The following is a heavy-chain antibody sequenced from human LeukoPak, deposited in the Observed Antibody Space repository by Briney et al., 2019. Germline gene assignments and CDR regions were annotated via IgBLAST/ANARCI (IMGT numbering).Heavy chain of an antibody. V-gene: IGHV4-59*01. Sequence: SETLSLTCTVSGGSISSYYWSWLRQPPGKGLEWIAYLFYSGGTDYNPSLESRVTISVDTSKHQFSLKLRSVTSDDTPVYYCATVFVIRGVTYFDYWGQGTLVTVSS. CDR2: LFYSGGT. J-gene: IGHJ4*02. D-gene: IGHD2/OR15-2a*01. CDR3: ATVFVIRGVTYFDY. CDR1: GGSISSYY.